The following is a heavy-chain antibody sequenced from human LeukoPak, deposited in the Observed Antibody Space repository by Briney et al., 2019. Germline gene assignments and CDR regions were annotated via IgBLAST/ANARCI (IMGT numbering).Heavy chain of an antibody. CDR1: GFTFSSYA. D-gene: IGHD2-2*01. CDR2: ISGSGGST. J-gene: IGHJ4*02. Sequence: GGSLRLSCAASGFTFSSYAMSWVRQAPGKGLEWVSAISGSGGSTYYADSVKGRFTISRDNSKNTLYLQMNSLRAEDTAVYYCAKRGDCSGTCTYDYWGQGTLVTVSS. CDR3: AKRGDCSGTCTYDY. V-gene: IGHV3-23*01.